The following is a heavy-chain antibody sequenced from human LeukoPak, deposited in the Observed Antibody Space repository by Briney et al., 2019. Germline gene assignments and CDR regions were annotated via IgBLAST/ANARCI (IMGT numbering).Heavy chain of an antibody. V-gene: IGHV4-38-2*01. Sequence: SETLSLTCAVSGYSISTGYYWGWIRQPPGKGLEFLASIYRSYRSGSGSTYYNPSLSSRTTISLDASKNQFSLKLNSVTAADTAVYYCVSQVVPAAIPDAFDIWGQGTVVTVSS. CDR3: VSQVVPAAIPDAFDI. CDR2: IYRSYRSGSGST. D-gene: IGHD2-2*01. CDR1: GYSISTGYY. J-gene: IGHJ3*02.